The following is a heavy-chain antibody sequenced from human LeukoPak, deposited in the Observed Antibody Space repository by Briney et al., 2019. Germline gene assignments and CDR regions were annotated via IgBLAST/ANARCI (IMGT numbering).Heavy chain of an antibody. Sequence: GGSLRLSCAASGFTFSSYAMHWVRQAPGKGLEWVAVISYDGSNKYYADSVKGRFTISRDNSKNTLYLQMNSLRAEDTAVYYCAKDRGRVGATTADYWGQGTLVTVSS. CDR2: ISYDGSNK. V-gene: IGHV3-30-3*01. CDR1: GFTFSSYA. D-gene: IGHD1-26*01. CDR3: AKDRGRVGATTADY. J-gene: IGHJ4*02.